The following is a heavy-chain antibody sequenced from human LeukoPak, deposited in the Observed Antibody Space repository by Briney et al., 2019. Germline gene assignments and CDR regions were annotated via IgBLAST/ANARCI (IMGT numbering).Heavy chain of an antibody. Sequence: GGSLRLSCAASGFTFSSYTMNWVRQAPGKELEWVSSISGGSTYTFYADSVMGRFTISRDNAKNSLYLHMSSLRAEDMAVYYCARVRDLYRDYWGQGILVTVSS. V-gene: IGHV3-21*01. CDR3: ARVRDLYRDY. CDR1: GFTFSSYT. D-gene: IGHD5-12*01. J-gene: IGHJ4*02. CDR2: ISGGSTYT.